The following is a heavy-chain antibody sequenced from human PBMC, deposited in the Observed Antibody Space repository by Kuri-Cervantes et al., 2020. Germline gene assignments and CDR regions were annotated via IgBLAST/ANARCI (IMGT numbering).Heavy chain of an antibody. CDR2: ISAYNGNT. Sequence: ASVKVSCKASGYTFTSYGISWVRQAPGQGLEWMGWISAYNGNTNYAQKLQGRVTMTTDTSTSTAYMELRSLRSDDTAVYYCARDEDGFGEYGMDAWGQGTTVIVSS. CDR1: GYTFTSYG. CDR3: ARDEDGFGEYGMDA. V-gene: IGHV1-18*01. J-gene: IGHJ6*02. D-gene: IGHD3-10*01.